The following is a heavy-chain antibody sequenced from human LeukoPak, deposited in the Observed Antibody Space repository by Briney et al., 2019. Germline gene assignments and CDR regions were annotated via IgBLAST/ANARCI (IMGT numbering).Heavy chain of an antibody. CDR2: IYHSGST. V-gene: IGHV4-30-2*01. Sequence: PSETLSLTCAVSGGSISSGGYSWSWIRQPPGKGLEWIGYIYHSGSTYYNPSLKSRVTISVDTSKNQFSLKLSSVTAADTAVYYCARRPLAWYYGSGSYYSNWFDPWGQGTLVTVSS. D-gene: IGHD3-10*01. CDR1: GGSISSGGYS. J-gene: IGHJ5*02. CDR3: ARRPLAWYYGSGSYYSNWFDP.